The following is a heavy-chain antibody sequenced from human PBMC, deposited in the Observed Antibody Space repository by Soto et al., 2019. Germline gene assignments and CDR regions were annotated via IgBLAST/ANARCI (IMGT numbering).Heavy chain of an antibody. Sequence: QVQLVQSGAEVKKPGSSVKVSCKASGGTFSSYTISWVRQAPGQGLEWMGRIIPILGIANYAQKFQGRVTITADKSTSTAYMELSSLRSEDTAVYYCARVTSQSVVPAAIVGSWFDPWGQGTLVTVSS. CDR2: IIPILGIA. CDR3: ARVTSQSVVPAAIVGSWFDP. CDR1: GGTFSSYT. J-gene: IGHJ5*02. D-gene: IGHD2-2*01. V-gene: IGHV1-69*02.